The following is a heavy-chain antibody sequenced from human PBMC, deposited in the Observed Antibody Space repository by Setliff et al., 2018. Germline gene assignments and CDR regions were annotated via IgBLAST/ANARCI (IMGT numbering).Heavy chain of an antibody. D-gene: IGHD1-26*01. CDR2: IYTSGST. CDR1: GGSISSGNYY. V-gene: IGHV4-61*09. CDR3: ARVSRTIVAARGFDY. Sequence: SETLSLTCTVSGGSISSGNYYWSWIRQPAGKGLEWIGHIYTSGSTNYNPSLKSRVTISVDTSKNQFSLKLSSVTAADTAVYYCARVSRTIVAARGFDYWGQGTLVTVSS. J-gene: IGHJ4*02.